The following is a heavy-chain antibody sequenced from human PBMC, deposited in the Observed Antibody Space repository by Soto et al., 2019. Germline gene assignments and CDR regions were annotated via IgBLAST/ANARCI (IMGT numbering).Heavy chain of an antibody. CDR1: GFTFDDYA. CDR3: AKAGKVAGDNIDAFDI. CDR2: ISWNSGSI. V-gene: IGHV3-9*01. D-gene: IGHD6-19*01. Sequence: EVQLVESGGGLVQPGRSLRLSCAASGFTFDDYAMHWVRQAPGKGLEWVSGISWNSGSIGYADSVKGRFTISRDNAKNSLYLQMNSLRAEDTALYYCAKAGKVAGDNIDAFDIWGQGTMVTVSS. J-gene: IGHJ3*02.